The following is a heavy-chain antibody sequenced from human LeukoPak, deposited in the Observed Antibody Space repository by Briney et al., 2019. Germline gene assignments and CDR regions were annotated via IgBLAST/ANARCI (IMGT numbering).Heavy chain of an antibody. D-gene: IGHD3-9*01. V-gene: IGHV3-48*03. J-gene: IGHJ6*03. CDR3: ARDVYDILTGYLIYYYYYYMDV. CDR1: GFTFSSYE. Sequence: GGSLRLSCAASGFTFSSYEMNWVRQAPGKGLEWVSYISSSSSTIYYADSVKGRFTISRDNAKNSLYLQMNSLRAEDTAVYYCARDVYDILTGYLIYYYYYYMDVWGKGTTVTVSS. CDR2: ISSSSSTI.